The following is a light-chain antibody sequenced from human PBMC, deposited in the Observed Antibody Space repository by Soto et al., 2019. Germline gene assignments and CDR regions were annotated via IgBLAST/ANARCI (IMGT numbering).Light chain of an antibody. CDR2: AAS. CDR3: QHRGT. V-gene: IGKV1-9*01. Sequence: DIQLTQSPSFLSASVGDRVTITCRASQGISSYLAWYQQKPGKAPKLLIYAASTLQSGVPSRFSGSVSGTEFTLTISSLQPEDFATYYCQHRGTFGQGTLLEIK. J-gene: IGKJ5*01. CDR1: QGISSY.